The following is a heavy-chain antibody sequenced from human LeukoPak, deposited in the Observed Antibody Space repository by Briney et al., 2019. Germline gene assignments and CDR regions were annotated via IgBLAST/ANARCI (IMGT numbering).Heavy chain of an antibody. D-gene: IGHD2-15*01. CDR3: ARESMVAYFDY. Sequence: PGGSLRLSCAASGFTFSSYWMRWVRQAPGKGLVWVSRINTDGSSTSYADSVKGRFTISRDNAKNTLYLQMNSLRAEDTAVYYCARESMVAYFDYWGQGTLVTVSS. V-gene: IGHV3-74*01. J-gene: IGHJ4*02. CDR2: INTDGSST. CDR1: GFTFSSYW.